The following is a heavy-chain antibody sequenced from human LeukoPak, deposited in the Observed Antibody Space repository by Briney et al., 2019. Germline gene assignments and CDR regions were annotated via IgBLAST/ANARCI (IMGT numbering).Heavy chain of an antibody. J-gene: IGHJ4*02. CDR2: ISSSSSSYI. CDR1: GFTFSSYS. D-gene: IGHD1-26*01. V-gene: IGHV3-21*01. Sequence: PGGSLRLSCAASGFTFSSYSMNWVRQAPGKGLEWVSSISSSSSSYIYYADSVKGRFTISRDNAKNSLYLQMNSLRAEDTAVYYCARDQRGDSGSYPRLDYWGQGTLVTVSS. CDR3: ARDQRGDSGSYPRLDY.